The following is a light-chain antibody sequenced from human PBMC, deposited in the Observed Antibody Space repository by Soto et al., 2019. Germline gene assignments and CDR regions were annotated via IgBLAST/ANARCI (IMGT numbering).Light chain of an antibody. Sequence: QSVLTQPASVSGSPGQSITISCTGTSSDFGGYNYVSWYQQHPGKAPKLMIYDVSNRPSGVSNRFSGSKSGNTASLTISGLQAEDEADYYCRSYTSSSTPHVFGTGTKVTVL. CDR3: RSYTSSSTPHV. J-gene: IGLJ1*01. CDR1: SSDFGGYNY. V-gene: IGLV2-14*01. CDR2: DVS.